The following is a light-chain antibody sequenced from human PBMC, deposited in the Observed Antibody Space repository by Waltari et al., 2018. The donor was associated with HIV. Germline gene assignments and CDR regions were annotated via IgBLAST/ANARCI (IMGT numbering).Light chain of an antibody. J-gene: IGLJ2*01. CDR3: SSYSPTSTVI. CDR1: KSDVGGYHY. Sequence: QSALTQPASVSGSPGQSITISCIGTKSDVGGYHYVSWYQQHPGKAPKLLIYEVTNWPSGISNRFSGSKSGNTASLTISGLQAEDEADYYCSSYSPTSTVIFGGGTKLTVL. CDR2: EVT. V-gene: IGLV2-14*01.